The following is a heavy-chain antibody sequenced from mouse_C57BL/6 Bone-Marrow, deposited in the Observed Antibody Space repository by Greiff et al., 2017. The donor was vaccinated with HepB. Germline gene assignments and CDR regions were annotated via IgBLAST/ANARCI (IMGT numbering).Heavy chain of an antibody. CDR2: IYPGGGYT. CDR1: GYTFTNYW. J-gene: IGHJ4*01. Sequence: QVQLQQSGAELVRPGTSVKMSCKASGYTFTNYWIGWAKQRPGHGLEWIGDIYPGGGYTNYNEKFKGKATLTADKSSSTAYMQFSSLTSADSAIYYCARGGYDYDWAMDYWGQGTAVTVSS. V-gene: IGHV1-63*01. CDR3: ARGGYDYDWAMDY. D-gene: IGHD2-4*01.